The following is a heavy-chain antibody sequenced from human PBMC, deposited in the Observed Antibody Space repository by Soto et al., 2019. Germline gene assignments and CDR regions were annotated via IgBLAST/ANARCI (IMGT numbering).Heavy chain of an antibody. CDR3: ARQSGYDYHFDY. J-gene: IGHJ4*02. CDR1: GGTFSSYT. Sequence: GTSVKLSWKASGGTFSSYTIRWVRQAPGQGLEWMGRIIPILGIANYAQKFQGRVTITADKSTSTAYMELSSLRSEDTAVYYCARQSGYDYHFDYWGQRTLVTVSS. CDR2: IIPILGIA. D-gene: IGHD5-12*01. V-gene: IGHV1-69*02.